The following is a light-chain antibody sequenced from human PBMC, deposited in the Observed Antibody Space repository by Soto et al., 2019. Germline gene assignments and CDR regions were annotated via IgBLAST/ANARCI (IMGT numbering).Light chain of an antibody. CDR1: QSISSW. CDR3: QQYNNFWT. J-gene: IGKJ1*01. CDR2: DAS. Sequence: DIQMTQSPSALSASVGDRVTITCRASQSISSWLAWYQQKPGKAPRLLIYDASYLERGVPSRFSGSGSGTEFTLTISDLQGDDLATYYCQQYNNFWTFGPGTKVEI. V-gene: IGKV1-5*01.